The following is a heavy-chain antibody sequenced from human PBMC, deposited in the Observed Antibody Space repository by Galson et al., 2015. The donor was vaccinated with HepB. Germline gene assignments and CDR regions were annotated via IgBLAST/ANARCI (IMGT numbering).Heavy chain of an antibody. Sequence: SLRLSCAASGFIFNPYSMHWVRQAPGKGLEWVAALTSAGDKEYYADSVTGRFSISRDNSKNILYLQINSLRTEDTAVYYCARDAMGRGSGSYSAFDYWGQGTLVTVSS. CDR3: ARDAMGRGSGSYSAFDY. CDR1: GFIFNPYS. J-gene: IGHJ4*02. D-gene: IGHD1-26*01. V-gene: IGHV3-30-3*01. CDR2: LTSAGDKE.